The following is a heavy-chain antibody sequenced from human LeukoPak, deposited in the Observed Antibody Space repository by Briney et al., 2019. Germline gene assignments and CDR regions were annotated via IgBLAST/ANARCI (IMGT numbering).Heavy chain of an antibody. CDR2: MNPNSGNT. V-gene: IGHV1-8*01. D-gene: IGHD5-12*01. Sequence: ASVKVSCKASGYTFTSYDINWVRQATGQGLEWMGWMNPNSGNTGYAQKFQGRVTMTRNTSISTAYMELSNLRSEDTAVNYCARVLRGYSGYDYWGQGTLVTVSS. CDR1: GYTFTSYD. CDR3: ARVLRGYSGYDY. J-gene: IGHJ4*02.